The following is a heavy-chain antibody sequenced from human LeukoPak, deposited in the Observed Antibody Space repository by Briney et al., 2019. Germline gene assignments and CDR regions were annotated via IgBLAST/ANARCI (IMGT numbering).Heavy chain of an antibody. CDR3: ARGRGYCSSTSCSTPREYYYYGMDV. CDR2: FIPIFGTA. CDR1: GGTFSSYA. J-gene: IGHJ6*02. V-gene: IGHV1-69*13. D-gene: IGHD2-2*01. Sequence: SVKVSCKASGGTFSSYAISWVRQAPGQGLEWMGGFIPIFGTANYAQKFQGRVTITADESTSTAYMELSSLRSEDTAVYYCARGRGYCSSTSCSTPREYYYYGMDVWGQGTTVTVSS.